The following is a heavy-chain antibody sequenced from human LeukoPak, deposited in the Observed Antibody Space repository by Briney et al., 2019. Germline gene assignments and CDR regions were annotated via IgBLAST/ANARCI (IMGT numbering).Heavy chain of an antibody. CDR3: ARGGRLGELSLYQAIDY. CDR2: IYYSGST. J-gene: IGHJ4*02. CDR1: GGSISSSSYY. V-gene: IGHV4-39*01. D-gene: IGHD3-16*02. Sequence: SETLSLTCTVSGGSISSSSYYWGWIRQPPGKGLEWIGSIYYSGSTYYNPSLKSRVTISVDTSKNQFSLKLSSVTAADTAVYYCARGGRLGELSLYQAIDYWGQGALVTVSS.